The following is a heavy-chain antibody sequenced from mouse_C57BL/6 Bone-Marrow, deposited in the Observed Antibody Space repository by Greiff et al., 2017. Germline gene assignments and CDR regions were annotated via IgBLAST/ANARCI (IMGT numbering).Heavy chain of an antibody. Sequence: EVKLMESGGGLVQPGGSLKLSCAASGFTFSDYYMYWVRQTPEKRLEWVAYISNGGGSTYYPDTVKGRFTISRDNAKNTLYLQMSRLKSEDTAMYYCARQNDYAFYFDYWGQGTTLTVSS. CDR3: ARQNDYAFYFDY. J-gene: IGHJ2*01. V-gene: IGHV5-12*01. CDR2: ISNGGGST. D-gene: IGHD2-4*01. CDR1: GFTFSDYY.